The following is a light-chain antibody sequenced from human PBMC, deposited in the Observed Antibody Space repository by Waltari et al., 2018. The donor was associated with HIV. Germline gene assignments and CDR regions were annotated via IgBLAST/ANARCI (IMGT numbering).Light chain of an antibody. J-gene: IGLJ3*02. CDR2: EVS. V-gene: IGLV2-23*02. CDR3: CSYARSSTWV. Sequence: QSALTQPASVSGSPGQSITISCTGTSSDVGSYTLVSWYHQSPGKAPKLLIYEVSKRPSGISNRFSGSKSGYTASLTISGLQAEDEADYYCCSYARSSTWVFGGGTKLTVL. CDR1: SSDVGSYTL.